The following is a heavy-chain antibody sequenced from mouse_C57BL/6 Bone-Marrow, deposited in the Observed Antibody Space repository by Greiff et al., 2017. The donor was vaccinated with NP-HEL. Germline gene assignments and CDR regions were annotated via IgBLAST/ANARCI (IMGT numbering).Heavy chain of an antibody. CDR2: IWRGGST. V-gene: IGHV2-5*01. J-gene: IGHJ4*01. Sequence: QVQLQQSGPGLVQPSQSLSITCTVSGFSLTSYGVHWVRQSPGKGLEWLGVIWRGGSTDYNAAFMSRLSITKDNSKSQVFFKMNSLQADDTAIYYCAKEGITTDYAMDYWGQGTSVTVSS. D-gene: IGHD2-4*01. CDR3: AKEGITTDYAMDY. CDR1: GFSLTSYG.